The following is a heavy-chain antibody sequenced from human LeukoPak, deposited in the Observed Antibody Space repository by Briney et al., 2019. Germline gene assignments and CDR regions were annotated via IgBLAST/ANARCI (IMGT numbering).Heavy chain of an antibody. CDR3: ARLMVSGDYVGYQVYFDY. CDR2: IYYSGST. J-gene: IGHJ4*02. CDR1: GGSISSSSYY. Sequence: SGTLSLTCTVSGGSISSSSYYWGWIRQPPGKGLEWIGSIYYSGSTYYNPSLKSRVTISVDTSKNQFSLKLSSVTAADTAVYYCARLMVSGDYVGYQVYFDYWGQGTLVTVSS. D-gene: IGHD4-17*01. V-gene: IGHV4-39*07.